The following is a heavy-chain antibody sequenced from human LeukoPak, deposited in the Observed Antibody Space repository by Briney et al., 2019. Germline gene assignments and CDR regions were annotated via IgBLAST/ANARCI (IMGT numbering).Heavy chain of an antibody. CDR3: ARVAKERVGGVYYFDY. J-gene: IGHJ4*02. Sequence: GGSLRLSCAASGFTFSDYDMHWVRQATGKGLERVSALGTAGDTYYTGSVKGRFTISRENAKNSLYLQMNSLRAGDTAVYYCARVAKERVGGVYYFDYWGQGTLVTVSS. CDR1: GFTFSDYD. D-gene: IGHD1-1*01. V-gene: IGHV3-13*01. CDR2: LGTAGDT.